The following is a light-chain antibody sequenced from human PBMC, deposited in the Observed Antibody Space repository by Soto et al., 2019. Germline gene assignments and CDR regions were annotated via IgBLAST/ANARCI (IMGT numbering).Light chain of an antibody. CDR2: SNN. CDR1: GSNIGTNT. V-gene: IGLV1-44*01. CDR3: ATWDDSLNAYV. J-gene: IGLJ1*01. Sequence: QAVVTQPPSASGTPGQGVTISCSGSGSNIGTNTVNWYQQLPGTAPKLLIHSNNQRPSGVPDRFSGSKSGTSASLAISGLQSEDEADYYCATWDDSLNAYVFGTGTKLTVL.